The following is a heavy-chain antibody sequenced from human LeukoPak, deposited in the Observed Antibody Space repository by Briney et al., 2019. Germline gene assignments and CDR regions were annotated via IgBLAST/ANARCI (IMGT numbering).Heavy chain of an antibody. Sequence: ASVKVSCKASGYTFTSYYMHWVRQAPGQGLEWMGIINPSGGTTTYAQNFQGRVTMTRDTSTSTVYVYLSSLRSEDTAVYYCARGDYYDSSDYYEGFYFDYWGQGTLVTVSS. CDR3: ARGDYYDSSDYYEGFYFDY. CDR1: GYTFTSYY. CDR2: INPSGGTT. D-gene: IGHD3-22*01. J-gene: IGHJ4*02. V-gene: IGHV1-46*01.